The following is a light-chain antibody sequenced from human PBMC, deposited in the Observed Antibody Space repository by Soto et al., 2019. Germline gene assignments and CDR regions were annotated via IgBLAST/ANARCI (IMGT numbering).Light chain of an antibody. CDR2: DVS. CDR3: NSYTSTSPHVV. V-gene: IGLV2-14*03. CDR1: SSDVGGYNY. Sequence: QSVLTQPASVSGSPGQSITISCTGTSSDVGGYNYVSWYQHHPGKAPKLMIYDVSDRPSGVSNRFSGSKSGNTASLTISGLQAEDEADYYCNSYTSTSPHVVFGGGTKLTVL. J-gene: IGLJ2*01.